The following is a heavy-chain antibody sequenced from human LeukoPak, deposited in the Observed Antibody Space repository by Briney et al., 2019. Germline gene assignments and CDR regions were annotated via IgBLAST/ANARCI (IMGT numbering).Heavy chain of an antibody. CDR2: IYHSGST. CDR1: GGSISSGGYS. J-gene: IGHJ4*02. CDR3: ASWLDSSGYVDY. D-gene: IGHD3-22*01. V-gene: IGHV4-30-2*01. Sequence: SETLSLTCAVSGGSISSGGYSWSWIRQPPGKGLEWIGYIYHSGSTYYNPSLKSRVTISVDTSKNQFSLRLSSVAAADTAVYYCASWLDSSGYVDYWGQGTLVTVSS.